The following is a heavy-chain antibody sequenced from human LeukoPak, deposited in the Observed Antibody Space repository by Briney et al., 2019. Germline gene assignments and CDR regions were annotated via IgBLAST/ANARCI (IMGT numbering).Heavy chain of an antibody. J-gene: IGHJ4*02. CDR3: ARRAGAYSHPYDY. Sequence: QTGGSLGLSCAASGFTFSDYWMHWVRQAPGKGLEWVSFIYSDNTHYSDSVKGRFTISRDNSKNTLYLQMNSLRAEDTAVYYCARRAGAYSHPYDYWGQGTLVTVSS. CDR1: GFTFSDYW. D-gene: IGHD4/OR15-4a*01. V-gene: IGHV3-53*01. CDR2: IYSDNT.